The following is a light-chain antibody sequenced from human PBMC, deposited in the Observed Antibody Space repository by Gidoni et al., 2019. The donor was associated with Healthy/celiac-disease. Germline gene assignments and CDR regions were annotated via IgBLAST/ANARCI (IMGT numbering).Light chain of an antibody. CDR3: QQYYSTPYT. CDR2: WAS. CDR1: QSVLYSSNNKNY. V-gene: IGKV4-1*01. Sequence: DSVMTQTPDSLAVSLGERATINCKSSQSVLYSSNNKNYLAWYQQKPGQPPKLLISWASTRESGVPDRISGSGSGTDFTLTISSLQAEDVAVYYCQQYYSTPYTFGPGTQLEIK. J-gene: IGKJ2*01.